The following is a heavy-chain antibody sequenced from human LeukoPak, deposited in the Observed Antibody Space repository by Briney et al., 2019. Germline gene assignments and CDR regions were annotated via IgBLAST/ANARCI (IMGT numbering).Heavy chain of an antibody. V-gene: IGHV3-15*01. CDR3: TTRYYYGSGTPPFDP. Sequence: GGSLRLSCAASGFTFSNAWMSWVRQAPGKGLEWVGRIKGKTDGGTTDYAAPVKGRFTISRDDSKNTLYLQMNSLKTEDTAVYYCTTRYYYGSGTPPFDPWGQGTLVTVSS. CDR2: IKGKTDGGTT. D-gene: IGHD3-10*01. J-gene: IGHJ5*02. CDR1: GFTFSNAW.